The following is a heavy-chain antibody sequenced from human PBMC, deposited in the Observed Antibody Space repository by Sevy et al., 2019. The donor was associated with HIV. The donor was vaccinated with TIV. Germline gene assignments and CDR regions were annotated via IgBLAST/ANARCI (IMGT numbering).Heavy chain of an antibody. Sequence: GGSLRLSCAAFEFTFSGFGMHWVRQAPGKGLEWVALISYDGSNKYYADSVKGRFTISRDKSKNTLYLQMNSLRGEDTAVYYCAKDQGAHYYYGMDVWGQGTTVTVSS. CDR3: AKDQGAHYYYGMDV. CDR1: EFTFSGFG. J-gene: IGHJ6*02. V-gene: IGHV3-30*18. CDR2: ISYDGSNK.